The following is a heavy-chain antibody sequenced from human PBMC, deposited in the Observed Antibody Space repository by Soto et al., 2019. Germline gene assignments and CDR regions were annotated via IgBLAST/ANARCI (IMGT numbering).Heavy chain of an antibody. CDR3: ARLEGLATISYYFDF. J-gene: IGHJ4*02. CDR1: GGNSINDNCY. CDR2: IYYRGNT. Sequence: SHPSTVAGGNSINDNCYLSRKQKPPGKGLEWIGSIYYRGNTYYNPSLQTRVTISLDKSKSPFSLRLNSVTAADPAVYFCARLEGLATISYYFDFWGQGAQVTVSS. D-gene: IGHD3-3*01. V-gene: IGHV4-39*01.